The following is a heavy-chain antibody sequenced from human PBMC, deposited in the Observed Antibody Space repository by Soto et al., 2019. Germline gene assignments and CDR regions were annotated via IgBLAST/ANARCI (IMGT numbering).Heavy chain of an antibody. CDR3: ARLPPATGYGMDV. CDR1: GGRVSSYW. Sequence: VAAVKSSGEGCGGRVSSYWRRWVRQMHGKGLEWMGRIDPSDSYTNYSPSFQGHVTISADKSISTAYLQWSSLKASDTAMYYCARLPPATGYGMDVWGQGTAVTV. V-gene: IGHV5-10-1*01. D-gene: IGHD1-26*01. J-gene: IGHJ6*02. CDR2: IDPSDSYT.